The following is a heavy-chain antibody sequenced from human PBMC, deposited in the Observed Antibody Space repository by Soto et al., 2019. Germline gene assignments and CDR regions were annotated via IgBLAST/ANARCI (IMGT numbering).Heavy chain of an antibody. Sequence: QVQLVQSGAEVKKPGSSVKVSCKASGGTFSSYAISWVRQAPGQGLEWMGGIIPIFGTANYAQKFQGRVTITADESTSTAYMELSSLRSEDTAVYYCASEIMGYSSRWDFQLDYWGQGTLVTVSS. CDR3: ASEIMGYSSRWDFQLDY. D-gene: IGHD6-19*01. J-gene: IGHJ4*02. CDR2: IIPIFGTA. CDR1: GGTFSSYA. V-gene: IGHV1-69*01.